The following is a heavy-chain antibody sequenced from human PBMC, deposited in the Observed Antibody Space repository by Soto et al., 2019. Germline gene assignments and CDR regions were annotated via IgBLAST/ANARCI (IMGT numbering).Heavy chain of an antibody. J-gene: IGHJ6*02. V-gene: IGHV3-13*01. CDR1: GFTFNNYD. D-gene: IGHD1-26*01. CDR3: ARGATMYYFYGMDV. CDR2: IGTGDDS. Sequence: EVQLVESGGGLVQPGGSLRLSCAASGFTFNNYDMHWDRQVTGKGLEWVSGIGTGDDSYYPDSVKGRFTISRDNAKNSLYLQMNSLRPGDTAVYFCARGATMYYFYGMDVWGQGTTVTVSS.